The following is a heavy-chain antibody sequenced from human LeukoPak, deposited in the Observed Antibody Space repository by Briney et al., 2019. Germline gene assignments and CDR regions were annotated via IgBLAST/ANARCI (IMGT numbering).Heavy chain of an antibody. J-gene: IGHJ4*02. CDR2: INSKETQT. CDR1: AHTLTTYG. CDR3: ARGWELHD. D-gene: IGHD1-26*01. Sequence: ASVRVSCKASAHTLTTYGISWVRQAPGHGLEWLGWINSKETQTNRAQKLQGRVTVTTDTSTSTAFLDLRSLRSDDTAVYFCARGWELHDWGQGTLVTVSS. V-gene: IGHV1-18*01.